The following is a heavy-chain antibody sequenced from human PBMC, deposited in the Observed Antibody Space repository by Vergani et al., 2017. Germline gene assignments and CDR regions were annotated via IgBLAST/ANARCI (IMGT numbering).Heavy chain of an antibody. CDR2: IIPIFGTA. V-gene: IGHV1-69*06. D-gene: IGHD6-13*01. J-gene: IGHJ6*02. CDR1: GGTFSSYA. CDR3: ARSRRYISSWPGPLKWGYYYDCIDV. Sequence: QVQLVQSGAEVQKPGSSVKVSCQASGGTFSSYAISWVRQAPGQGLEWRGGIIPIFGTANYAQKFQGRVTITADKSTSTAYMELSSLRSEDTAVYYCARSRRYISSWPGPLKWGYYYDCIDVWGQGSTVTVSS.